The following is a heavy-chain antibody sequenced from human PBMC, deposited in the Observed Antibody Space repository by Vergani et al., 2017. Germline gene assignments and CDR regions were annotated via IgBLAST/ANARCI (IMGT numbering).Heavy chain of an antibody. CDR3: ARLRAGIASIGKRGYYYYGMDV. J-gene: IGHJ6*02. V-gene: IGHV7-4-1*02. CDR1: GYTFTNYA. Sequence: QVQLVQSGSELKKPGVSVKVSCKTSGYTFTNYAMNWVRQAPGQGPEWVGWINTNTGNPTYAPGFTGRFVLSLDTSVTTAYLQISSLKAEDTAVYYCARLRAGIASIGKRGYYYYGMDVWGQGTTVTVSS. D-gene: IGHD6-13*01. CDR2: INTNTGNP.